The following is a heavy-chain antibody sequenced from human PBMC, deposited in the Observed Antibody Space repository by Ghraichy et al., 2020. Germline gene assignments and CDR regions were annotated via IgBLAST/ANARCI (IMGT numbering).Heavy chain of an antibody. J-gene: IGHJ3*02. D-gene: IGHD1-14*01. CDR1: GGSFSAYY. Sequence: SETLSLTCAVYGGSFSAYYWSWIRQPPGKGLEWIGEINHSGSTNYNPSLKSRVTISVDTSKNQFSLKLSSVTAADTAVYYCARAGRIKGSAFDIWGQGTMVTVSS. CDR2: INHSGST. CDR3: ARAGRIKGSAFDI. V-gene: IGHV4-34*01.